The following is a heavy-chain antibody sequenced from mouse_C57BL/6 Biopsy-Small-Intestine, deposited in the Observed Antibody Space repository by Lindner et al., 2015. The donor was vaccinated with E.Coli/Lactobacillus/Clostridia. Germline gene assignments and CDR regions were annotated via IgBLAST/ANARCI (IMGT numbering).Heavy chain of an antibody. V-gene: IGHV1-81*01. CDR3: VRDPMSWDGKSFDY. CDR1: GYIFTTSG. D-gene: IGHD2-3*01. CDR2: ISGYNDNT. J-gene: IGHJ4*01. Sequence: SVKVSCKASGYIFTTSGISWVRQAPGQGLEWMGWISGYNDNTHFSEKIQGRFIMTTDTSTSTAYMELRSLRSDDTAVYFCVRDPMSWDGKSFDYWGQGTLVTVSS.